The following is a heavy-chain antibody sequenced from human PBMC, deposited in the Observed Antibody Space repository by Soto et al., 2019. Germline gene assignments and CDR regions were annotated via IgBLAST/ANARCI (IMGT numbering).Heavy chain of an antibody. Sequence: EVQLVESGGGLVQPGGSLILSCAASGFTFSSYEMNWVRQAPGKGLEWVSYISSSGSTIYYADSVKGRFTISRDNAKKYRYLQMNSLRAEDTAVYYCAPPSGIAGAGTEYWGQGTRVTVSS. CDR2: ISSSGSTI. CDR3: APPSGIAGAGTEY. CDR1: GFTFSSYE. V-gene: IGHV3-48*03. J-gene: IGHJ4*02. D-gene: IGHD6-19*01.